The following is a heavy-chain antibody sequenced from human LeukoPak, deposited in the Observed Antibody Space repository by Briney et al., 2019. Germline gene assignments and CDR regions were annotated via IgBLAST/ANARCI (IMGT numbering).Heavy chain of an antibody. V-gene: IGHV3-74*01. CDR3: ARDRLWEVGATPYFAY. CDR1: GFTFSSYG. D-gene: IGHD1-26*01. J-gene: IGHJ4*02. Sequence: GGSLRLSCAASGFTFSSYGMQWVRQAPGKGLVWVSRINRDGSSESDADSVKGRFTISRDNAKNSLYLQMNSLRAEDTAVYYCARDRLWEVGATPYFAYWGQGTLVTVSS. CDR2: INRDGSSE.